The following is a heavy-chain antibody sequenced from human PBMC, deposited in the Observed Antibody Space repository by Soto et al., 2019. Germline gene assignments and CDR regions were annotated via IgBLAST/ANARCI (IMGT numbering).Heavy chain of an antibody. Sequence: QLQLQESGPGLVKPSETLFLTCTVSGGSISSSSYYWGWIRQPPGKGLEWIGSIYYSGSTYYNPSLKSRVNISVDTSKNQFSLKLSSVTAADTAVYYCATRGGAGYNLDYWGQGTLVTVSS. CDR3: ATRGGAGYNLDY. J-gene: IGHJ4*02. CDR1: GGSISSSSYY. CDR2: IYYSGST. D-gene: IGHD5-12*01. V-gene: IGHV4-39*01.